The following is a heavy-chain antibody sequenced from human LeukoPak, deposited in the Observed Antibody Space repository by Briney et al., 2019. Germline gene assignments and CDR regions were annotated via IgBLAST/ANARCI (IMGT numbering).Heavy chain of an antibody. CDR3: ARGELGSANWFDP. CDR2: IIPIFGIA. CDR1: GGTFSSYA. Sequence: GASVKVSCKASGGTFSSYAISWVRQAPGQGIEWMGRIIPIFGIANYAQKFQGRVTITADKSTSTAYMELSSLRSEDTAVYYCARGELGSANWFDPWGQGTLVTVSS. D-gene: IGHD3-10*01. V-gene: IGHV1-69*04. J-gene: IGHJ5*02.